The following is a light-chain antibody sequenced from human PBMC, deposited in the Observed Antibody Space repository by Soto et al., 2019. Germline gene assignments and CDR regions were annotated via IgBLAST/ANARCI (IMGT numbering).Light chain of an antibody. CDR3: AAWDDSLNGYV. CDR1: SSNIGSNT. CDR2: SNN. V-gene: IGLV1-44*01. Sequence: QSVLTQPPSAPGTPGQMVTISCSGSSSNIGSNTVNWYQQLPGTAPKLLIYSNNQRPSGVPDRFSGSKSGTSASLAISGLQSGDEADYYCAAWDDSLNGYVFATGTKVTVL. J-gene: IGLJ1*01.